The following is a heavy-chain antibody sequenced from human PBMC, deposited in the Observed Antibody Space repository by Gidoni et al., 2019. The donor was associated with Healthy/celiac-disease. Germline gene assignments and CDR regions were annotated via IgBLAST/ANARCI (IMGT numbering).Heavy chain of an antibody. V-gene: IGHV3-64D*06. CDR1: GFPFSSYA. CDR3: VNLRDEGPRFDY. Sequence: EVQLVESGGGLVWPGGSLRLSCAVSGFPFSSYAMHWVRQAPGKGLEYVSAISSNGGSTYYADSVKGRFTISRDNSKNTLYLQMSSLRAEDTAVYYCVNLRDEGPRFDYWGQGTLVTVSS. J-gene: IGHJ4*02. CDR2: ISSNGGST.